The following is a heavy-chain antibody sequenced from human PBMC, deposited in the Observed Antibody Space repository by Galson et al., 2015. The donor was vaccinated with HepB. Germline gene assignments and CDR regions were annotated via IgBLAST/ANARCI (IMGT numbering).Heavy chain of an antibody. D-gene: IGHD3-10*01. J-gene: IGHJ4*02. V-gene: IGHV3-7*01. CDR2: IKQDESER. CDR3: ARPRFLPFGHFDS. Sequence: SLRLSCAASGFTFSSYEMNWVRQAPGKGLEWVASIKQDESERHYVDSVKGRFTISRDNAKNSLFLQMNSLRVEDTAVYYCARPRFLPFGHFDSWGQGTLVTVSS. CDR1: GFTFSSYE.